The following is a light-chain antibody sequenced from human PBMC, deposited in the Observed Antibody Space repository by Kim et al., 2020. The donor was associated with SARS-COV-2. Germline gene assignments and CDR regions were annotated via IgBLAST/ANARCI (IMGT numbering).Light chain of an antibody. CDR3: NSRDSSGYHVV. CDR2: GRN. V-gene: IGLV3-19*01. Sequence: SSELTQDPAVSVALGQTVRITCLGDSLRTYYANWYQQKPGQAPVLVIYGRNNRPSGIPDRFSCSRSGNTASLTITGAQAEDEADYYCNSRDSSGYHVVFG. CDR1: SLRTYY. J-gene: IGLJ2*01.